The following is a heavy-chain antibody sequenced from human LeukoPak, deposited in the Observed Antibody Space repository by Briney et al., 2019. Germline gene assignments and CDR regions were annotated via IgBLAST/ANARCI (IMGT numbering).Heavy chain of an antibody. V-gene: IGHV3-7*01. D-gene: IGHD6-13*01. J-gene: IGHJ6*03. CDR1: GFTFSSYW. Sequence: QPGGSLRLSCAASGFTFSSYWMSWVRQAPGKGLEWVANIKQDGSEKYYVDSVKGRFTISRDNAKNSLYLQMNSLRAEDTAVYYCARVKGGYISTWTHQYYMDVWGKGTTVTVSS. CDR2: IKQDGSEK. CDR3: ARVKGGYISTWTHQYYMDV.